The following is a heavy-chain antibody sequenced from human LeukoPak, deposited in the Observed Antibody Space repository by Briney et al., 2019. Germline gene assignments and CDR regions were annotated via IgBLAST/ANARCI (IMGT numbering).Heavy chain of an antibody. CDR1: GFTFSSYA. J-gene: IGHJ5*02. D-gene: IGHD1-26*01. Sequence: PGGSLRLSCAASGFTFSSYAMSWVRQAPGKGLEWVSAISGSGGSTYYADSVKGRFTISRDNSKNTLYLQMNSLRAEDTAVYYCARVVGAPEGGWFDPWGQGTLVTVSS. V-gene: IGHV3-23*01. CDR3: ARVVGAPEGGWFDP. CDR2: ISGSGGST.